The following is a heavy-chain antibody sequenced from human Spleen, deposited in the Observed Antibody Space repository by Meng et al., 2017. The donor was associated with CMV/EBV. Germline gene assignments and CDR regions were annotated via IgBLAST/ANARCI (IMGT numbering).Heavy chain of an antibody. V-gene: IGHV3-7*01. CDR1: GFTFSNAW. CDR3: ARAQAVEGGAIDY. CDR2: IKQDGSEK. D-gene: IGHD6-19*01. J-gene: IGHJ4*02. Sequence: GGSLRLSCEASGFTFSNAWMNWVRQAPGKGLEWVANIKQDGSEKYYVDSVKGRFTISRDNAKNTLYLQMNSLRDEDTAVYYCARAQAVEGGAIDYWGQGTLVTVSS.